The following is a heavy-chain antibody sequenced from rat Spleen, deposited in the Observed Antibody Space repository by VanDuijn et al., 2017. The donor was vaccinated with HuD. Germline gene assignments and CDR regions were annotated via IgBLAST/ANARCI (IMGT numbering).Heavy chain of an antibody. J-gene: IGHJ2*01. CDR3: ARAYYDGSYYDY. CDR1: FYSITSSYR. D-gene: IGHD1-12*02. CDR2: INSAGST. Sequence: EVQLRESGPGLVKPSQSLSLTCSVTFYSITSSYRWSWIRKFPGNKLEWMGYINSAGSTDYNPSLKSRISITRDTSKNQFFLQVNSVTTEDTATYYCARAYYDGSYYDYWGQGVMVTVSS. V-gene: IGHV3-3*01.